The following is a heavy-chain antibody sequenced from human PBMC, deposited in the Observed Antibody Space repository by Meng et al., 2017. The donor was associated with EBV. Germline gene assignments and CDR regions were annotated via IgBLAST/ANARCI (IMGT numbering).Heavy chain of an antibody. CDR1: GGPIRNYA. J-gene: IGHJ4*02. CDR3: ASESGRGYTPDY. D-gene: IGHD3-10*01. CDR2: FLPTLGAP. V-gene: IGHV1-69*01. Sequence: QVQVVQSAAGVKKPGSSVKASCKTSGGPIRNYAISWVRQAHGQGLEWLGGFLPTLGAPNYAQKFNGRVSITADESTSTHYMDLSSLRSEDTAVYYCASESGRGYTPDYWGQGTLVTVSS.